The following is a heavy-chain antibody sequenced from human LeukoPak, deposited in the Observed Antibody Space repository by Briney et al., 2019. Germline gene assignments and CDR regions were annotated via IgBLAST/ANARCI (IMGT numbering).Heavy chain of an antibody. J-gene: IGHJ5*02. Sequence: GGSLRLSCAASGFTFSSYSMNWVRQAPGKGLEWVSSISSSSSYIYYADSVKGRFTISRDNAKNSLYLQMNSLRAEDTAVYYCARGGIVVPAAALLEFDHWGQGTLVTVSS. CDR2: ISSSSSYI. CDR3: ARGGIVVPAAALLEFDH. CDR1: GFTFSSYS. V-gene: IGHV3-21*01. D-gene: IGHD2-2*01.